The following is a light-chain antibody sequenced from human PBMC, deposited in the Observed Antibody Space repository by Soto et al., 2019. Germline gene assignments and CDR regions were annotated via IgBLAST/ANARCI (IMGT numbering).Light chain of an antibody. Sequence: DTALTQPPATLSLSPGERATLSCRASQSVSSYLAWYQQKPGQAPRLLIYDASNRATGIPARFSGSGSGTDFTLTIDGLEPEDFVVYYCQQYGYSPITFGQGTRLEIK. CDR2: DAS. CDR3: QQYGYSPIT. V-gene: IGKV3-11*01. CDR1: QSVSSY. J-gene: IGKJ5*01.